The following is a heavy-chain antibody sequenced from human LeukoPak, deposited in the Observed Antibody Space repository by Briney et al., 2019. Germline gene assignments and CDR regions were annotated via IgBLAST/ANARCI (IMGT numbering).Heavy chain of an antibody. CDR2: ISSSSSYI. CDR1: GFTFSSYS. D-gene: IGHD3-10*01. J-gene: IGHJ3*02. V-gene: IGHV3-21*01. CDR3: ARGRGGSKAFDI. Sequence: PGGSLRLSCAASGFTFSSYSMNWVRQAPGKGLEWVSSISSSSSYIYYADSVKGRFTISRDNAKNSLYLQMNSLRAEDTAVYHCARGRGGSKAFDIWGQGTMVTVSP.